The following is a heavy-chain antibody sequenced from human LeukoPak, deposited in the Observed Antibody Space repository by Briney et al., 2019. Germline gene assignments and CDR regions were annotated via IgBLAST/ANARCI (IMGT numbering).Heavy chain of an antibody. Sequence: QPGGSLRLSCAASGFTFSSYAMSWVRQAPGKGLEWVSAISGSGGSTYYADSVKGRFTISRDNSKNTLYLQMNSLRAEDTAVYYCAKEQTTGIAADPYFDYWGQGTLVTVSS. CDR2: ISGSGGST. D-gene: IGHD6-13*01. J-gene: IGHJ4*02. CDR3: AKEQTTGIAADPYFDY. V-gene: IGHV3-23*01. CDR1: GFTFSSYA.